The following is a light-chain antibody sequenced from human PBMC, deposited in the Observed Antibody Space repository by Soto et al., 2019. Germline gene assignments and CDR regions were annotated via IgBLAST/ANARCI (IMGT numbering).Light chain of an antibody. V-gene: IGKV1-12*01. J-gene: IGKJ4*01. CDR3: QQAHSFIT. CDR1: QDIGTW. CDR2: GAS. Sequence: DIQMTQSPSSVSASVGESVTITCRASQDIGTWLAWYQQRPGRAPKLLIYGASSLQSGVPSRFSGSGSGTDFTLTISSLQPEDCATYFCQQAHSFITFGGGTKVEIK.